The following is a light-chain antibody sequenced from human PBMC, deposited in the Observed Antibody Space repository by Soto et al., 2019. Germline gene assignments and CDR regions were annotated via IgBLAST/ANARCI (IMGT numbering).Light chain of an antibody. Sequence: DIQMTQSPSTLSASIGDRVTITCRASQTISSRLAWYQQKPGKAPNLLIYDASSLESGVPSRFSGSGSGTDFTLTISSLRPDDFATYYCQQYNRYPTFGQGTKLES. CDR2: DAS. J-gene: IGKJ2*01. CDR3: QQYNRYPT. V-gene: IGKV1-5*01. CDR1: QTISSR.